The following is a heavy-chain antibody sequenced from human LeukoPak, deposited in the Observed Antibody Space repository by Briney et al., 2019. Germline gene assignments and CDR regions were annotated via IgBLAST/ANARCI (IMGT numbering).Heavy chain of an antibody. Sequence: GASVKVSCKASGYTFSDYAMQWVRQAPGQRLEWMGRIIPILGIANYAQKFQGRVTITADKSTSTAYMELSSLRSEDTAVYYCAANAVSRDGYNFDYWGQGTLVTVSS. J-gene: IGHJ4*02. V-gene: IGHV1-69*04. CDR1: GYTFSDYA. D-gene: IGHD5-24*01. CDR3: AANAVSRDGYNFDY. CDR2: IIPILGIA.